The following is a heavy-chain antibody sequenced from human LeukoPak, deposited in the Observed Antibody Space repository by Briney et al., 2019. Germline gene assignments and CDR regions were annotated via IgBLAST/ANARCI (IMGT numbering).Heavy chain of an antibody. J-gene: IGHJ5*02. CDR3: ARDWDLIDNT. CDR1: GFTFSRHG. V-gene: IGHV3-30*02. Sequence: GSLRLSCAASGFTFSRHGMHWVRQAPGKGLDWVAFIRNDGSAQYYADSVTGRFTISRDDSKNALNLQMNSLRPEDTAVYYCARDWDLIDNTWGQGALVTVSS. CDR2: IRNDGSAQ. D-gene: IGHD1-14*01.